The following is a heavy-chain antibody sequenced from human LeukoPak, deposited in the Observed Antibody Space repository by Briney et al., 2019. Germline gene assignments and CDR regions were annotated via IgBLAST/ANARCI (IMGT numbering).Heavy chain of an antibody. Sequence: SETLSLTCTVSGGSISSSSYYWGWIRQPPGKGLEWIGSIYHSGSTYYNPSLKSRVTISVDTSKNQFSLKLSSVTAADTAVYYCARAPEMATIVGPWGQGTLVTVSS. CDR2: IYHSGST. CDR3: ARAPEMATIVGP. D-gene: IGHD5-24*01. V-gene: IGHV4-39*07. CDR1: GGSISSSSYY. J-gene: IGHJ5*02.